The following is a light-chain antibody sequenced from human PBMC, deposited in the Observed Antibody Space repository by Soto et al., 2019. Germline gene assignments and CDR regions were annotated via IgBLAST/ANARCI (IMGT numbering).Light chain of an antibody. CDR1: QSISRW. V-gene: IGKV1-5*03. CDR3: QQYNSFPT. J-gene: IGKJ1*01. Sequence: DIQMTQSPSTLSASVGDRVTITCRANQSISRWLAWYQQKPGKAPKLQSYKASSLESGVPSRFIGSGSVTEFTLTISSLQPDDFATYYCQQYNSFPTFGQGTKVEIK. CDR2: KAS.